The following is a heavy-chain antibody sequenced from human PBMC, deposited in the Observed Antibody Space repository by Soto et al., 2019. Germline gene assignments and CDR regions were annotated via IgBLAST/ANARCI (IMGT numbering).Heavy chain of an antibody. CDR3: VRSKGGYSYGTPFDY. V-gene: IGHV3-9*01. J-gene: IGHJ4*02. CDR1: GFTFDDYA. CDR2: ISWNSGNI. D-gene: IGHD5-18*01. Sequence: EVQLEESGVALVQPGRSLRLSCAASGFTFDDYAMYWVRQVLGKGLEWVSSISWNSGNIGYADSVKGRFTTSRDNAENSLYLQMNSLRPEDTALYYCVRSKGGYSYGTPFDYWGQGTLVTVSS.